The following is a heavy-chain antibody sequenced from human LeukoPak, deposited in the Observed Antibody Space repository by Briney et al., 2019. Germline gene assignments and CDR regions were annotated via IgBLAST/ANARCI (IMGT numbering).Heavy chain of an antibody. CDR3: AKDPRNSSGWYGTYYFDY. D-gene: IGHD6-19*01. J-gene: IGHJ4*02. Sequence: GGSLRLSCAASGFTFSSYWMSWVRQAPGKGLEWVANIKQDGSEKYYVDSVKGRFTISRDNAKNSLYLQMNSLRAEDTAVYYCAKDPRNSSGWYGTYYFDYWGQGTLVTVSS. CDR1: GFTFSSYW. CDR2: IKQDGSEK. V-gene: IGHV3-7*01.